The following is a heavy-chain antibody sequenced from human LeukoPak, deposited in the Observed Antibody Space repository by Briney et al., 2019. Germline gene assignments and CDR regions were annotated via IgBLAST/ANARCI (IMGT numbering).Heavy chain of an antibody. CDR3: ARGRGTTVAQDI. CDR2: INHSGST. J-gene: IGHJ3*02. CDR1: GGSFSGYY. V-gene: IGHV4-34*01. D-gene: IGHD4-17*01. Sequence: SETLSLTCAVYGGSFSGYYWSWIRQPPGKGLEWIGEINHSGSTNYNPSLRSRVTISVDTSKSQFSLKLSSVTAADTAVYYCARGRGTTVAQDIWGQGTMVTVSS.